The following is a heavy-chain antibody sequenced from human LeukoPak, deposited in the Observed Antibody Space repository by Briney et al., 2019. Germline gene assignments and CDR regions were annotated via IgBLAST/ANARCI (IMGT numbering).Heavy chain of an antibody. CDR1: GFPFSSYE. CDR2: ISSSGMTK. CDR3: ARDGRSRGLSHVNFDY. J-gene: IGHJ4*02. D-gene: IGHD3-16*02. V-gene: IGHV3-48*03. Sequence: GGSLRLSCAASGFPFSSYEMNWVRQAPGKGLEWVSYISSSGMTKYYAVSVKGRFTMSRDNAKSSLYLQLNSLRAEDTAVYYCARDGRSRGLSHVNFDYWGQGILVTVSS.